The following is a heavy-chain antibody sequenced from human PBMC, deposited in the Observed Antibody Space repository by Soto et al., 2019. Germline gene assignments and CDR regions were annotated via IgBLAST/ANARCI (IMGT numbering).Heavy chain of an antibody. V-gene: IGHV3-33*01. CDR3: ARLGCSGGSCYLDY. Sequence: QVQLVESGGGVVQPGRSLRLSCAASGFTFSSYGMHWARQAPGKGLEWVAVIWYDGSNKYYADSVKGRFTISRDNSKNTLYLQMNSLRAEDTAVYYCARLGCSGGSCYLDYWGQGTPVTVSS. D-gene: IGHD2-15*01. CDR1: GFTFSSYG. CDR2: IWYDGSNK. J-gene: IGHJ4*02.